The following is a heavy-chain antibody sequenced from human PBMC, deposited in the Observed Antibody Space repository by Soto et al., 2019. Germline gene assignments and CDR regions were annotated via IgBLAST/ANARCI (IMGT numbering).Heavy chain of an antibody. CDR1: GGSFSGYY. D-gene: IGHD5-12*01. V-gene: IGHV4-34*01. Sequence: SETLSLTCAVYGGSFSGYYWSWIRQPPGKGLEWIGEINHSGSTNYNPSLKSRVTISLDTSKNQFSLSLTSVTAADTALYYCARGLVAIHWGQASRVNVS. CDR2: INHSGST. CDR3: ARGLVAIH. J-gene: IGHJ4*02.